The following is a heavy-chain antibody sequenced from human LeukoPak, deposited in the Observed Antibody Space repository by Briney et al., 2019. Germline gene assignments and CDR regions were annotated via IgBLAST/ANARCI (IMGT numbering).Heavy chain of an antibody. J-gene: IGHJ4*02. V-gene: IGHV4-34*01. CDR2: INHSGST. D-gene: IGHD2-15*01. CDR3: ARRPALTVVVVAAAFDY. CDR1: GGSFSDYS. Sequence: SETLSLTCTVYGGSFSDYSWSWIRQPPGKGLEWIGEINHSGSTNYNPSLKSRVTISVDTSKNQFSLKLSSVTAADTAVYYCARRPALTVVVVAAAFDYWGQGTLVTVSS.